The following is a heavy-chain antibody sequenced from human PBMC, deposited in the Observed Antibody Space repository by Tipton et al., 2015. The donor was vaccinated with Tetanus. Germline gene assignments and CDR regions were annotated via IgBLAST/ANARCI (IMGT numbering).Heavy chain of an antibody. Sequence: QLVQSGAEVKKPGSSVKVSCKASGGTFSSYAISWVRQAPGQGLEWMGGIIPIFGTANYAQKFQGRVTITADESTSTAYMELSSLRSEDTAVYYCAREAVPIVVVPAAKPYYFDYWGQGTLVTVSS. CDR3: AREAVPIVVVPAAKPYYFDY. V-gene: IGHV1-69*01. J-gene: IGHJ4*02. CDR1: GGTFSSYA. D-gene: IGHD2-2*01. CDR2: IIPIFGTA.